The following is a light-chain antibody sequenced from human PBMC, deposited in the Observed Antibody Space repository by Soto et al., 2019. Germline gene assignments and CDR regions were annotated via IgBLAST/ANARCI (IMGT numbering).Light chain of an antibody. J-gene: IGKJ5*01. Sequence: IQLTQSPSSLSASVGDRVTITCRASQGISSYLAWYQQNPGKAPKLLIYAASTLQSGVPSRFSGSGSVTDLTLTISSLQTEDFATYYGQQLNSYPITVGQGTRLEIK. CDR2: AAS. CDR1: QGISSY. CDR3: QQLNSYPIT. V-gene: IGKV1-9*01.